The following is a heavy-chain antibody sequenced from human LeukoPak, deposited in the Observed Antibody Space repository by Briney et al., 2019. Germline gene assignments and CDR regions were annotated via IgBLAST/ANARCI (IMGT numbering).Heavy chain of an antibody. CDR1: GFTFSSYV. J-gene: IGHJ3*02. V-gene: IGHV3-23*01. Sequence: GGSLRLSCAASGFTFSSYVMSWVRQAPGKGLEWVSLISYSGGVTYYADSVKGRFTISRDNSKSTLYLQMNSLRAEDTAVYYCIPMWAFDIWGQGTMVTVS. CDR2: ISYSGGVT. CDR3: IPMWAFDI. D-gene: IGHD2-21*01.